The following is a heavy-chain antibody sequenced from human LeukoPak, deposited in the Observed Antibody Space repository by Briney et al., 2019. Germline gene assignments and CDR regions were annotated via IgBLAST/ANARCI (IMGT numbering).Heavy chain of an antibody. Sequence: ASVKVSCKASGYTFTSYAMHWVRQAPGQRLEWMGWINAGNGNTKYSQKFQGRVTITRDTSASTAYMELSSLRSEDTAVYYCARILAYSSSVDYWGQGTLVTVSS. V-gene: IGHV1-3*01. CDR2: INAGNGNT. CDR3: ARILAYSSSVDY. J-gene: IGHJ4*02. D-gene: IGHD6-6*01. CDR1: GYTFTSYA.